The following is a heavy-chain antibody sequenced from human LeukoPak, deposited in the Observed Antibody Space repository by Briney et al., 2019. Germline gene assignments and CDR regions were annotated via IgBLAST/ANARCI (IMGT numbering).Heavy chain of an antibody. CDR2: MYHDGYT. CDR3: ARSRGAVAGWSFDI. D-gene: IGHD6-19*01. CDR1: GGSISNTDH. V-gene: IGHV4-4*02. Sequence: SETLSLTCAASGGSISNTDHWNWVRQPPGTGLEWIGEMYHDGYTNYNPSLKRRVTMSVDKSKNHFSLKLSSVTAADTAVYYCARSRGAVAGWSFDIWGQGTVVTVSS. J-gene: IGHJ3*02.